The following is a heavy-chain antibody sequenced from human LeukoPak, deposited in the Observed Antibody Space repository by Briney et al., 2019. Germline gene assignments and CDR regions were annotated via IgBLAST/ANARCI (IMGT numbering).Heavy chain of an antibody. CDR1: GYNFATYW. CDR3: ARSSYSSWYRSEYFQY. J-gene: IGHJ1*01. V-gene: IGHV5-51*01. Sequence: GESLKISCEGSGYNFATYWIAWVRQMPGKGLEWMGIIYPRDSDTRYSPSFQGQVTISVAKSISTAYLHWSSLKASDTAMYYCARSSYSSWYRSEYFQYWGQGTLVTVSS. D-gene: IGHD6-19*01. CDR2: IYPRDSDT.